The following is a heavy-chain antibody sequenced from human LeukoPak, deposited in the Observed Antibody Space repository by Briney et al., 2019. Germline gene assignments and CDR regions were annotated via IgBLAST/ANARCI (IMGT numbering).Heavy chain of an antibody. D-gene: IGHD6-19*01. CDR2: IKQDGSET. J-gene: IGHJ4*02. CDR1: RFTLSNYW. Sequence: GGSLRLSCAASRFTLSNYWMGWVRQAPGKGLERVANIKQDGSETYYVDSVKGRFTISRDNAKNSLSLQMNSLRAEDTAVYYCARQRGSGCLDYWGQGTLVTVSS. V-gene: IGHV3-7*01. CDR3: ARQRGSGCLDY.